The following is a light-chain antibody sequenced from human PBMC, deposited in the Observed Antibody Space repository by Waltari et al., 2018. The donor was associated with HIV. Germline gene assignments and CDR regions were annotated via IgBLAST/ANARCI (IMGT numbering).Light chain of an antibody. J-gene: IGKJ1*01. CDR1: ESLRHENGFNY. Sequence: VVMIQSPRYLPVSFGEPASISCVSNESLRHENGFNYLDWYLQRPGRAPQLLIQLATSRAFGCPTRFGGSASDTNFTLTISRLETGDVGLYYCMQTLRIPWTFGQGTRV. CDR3: MQTLRIPWT. CDR2: LAT. V-gene: IGKV2-28*01.